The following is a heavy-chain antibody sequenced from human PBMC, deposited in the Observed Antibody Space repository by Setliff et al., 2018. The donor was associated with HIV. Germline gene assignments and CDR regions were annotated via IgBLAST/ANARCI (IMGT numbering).Heavy chain of an antibody. CDR3: ASRYSSLGHFQH. J-gene: IGHJ1*01. CDR1: GGSFNDYF. CDR2: INHSGSS. D-gene: IGHD6-13*01. V-gene: IGHV4-34*01. Sequence: SETLSLTCAVYGGSFNDYFWSWIRQPPGKGLEWIGEINHSGSSKYNPSLKSRVSISIDTSKNQFSLKLHSVTAADTAVYYCASRYSSLGHFQHWGQGTLVTVSS.